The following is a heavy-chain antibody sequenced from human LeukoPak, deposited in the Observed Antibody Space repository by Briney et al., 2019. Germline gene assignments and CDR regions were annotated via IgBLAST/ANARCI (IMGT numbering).Heavy chain of an antibody. V-gene: IGHV3-74*01. D-gene: IGHD2-21*02. CDR1: GFTFIGYE. CDR2: INPDGSRT. Sequence: GGSLRLSCTASGFTFIGYEMHWVRQAPGKGLVWVSRINPDGSRTSYADSVNGRFTISRDNAKNTLSLHMNSLRDDDTGVYYCARELPREVTLDSWGQGTLVTVSS. CDR3: ARELPREVTLDS. J-gene: IGHJ5*01.